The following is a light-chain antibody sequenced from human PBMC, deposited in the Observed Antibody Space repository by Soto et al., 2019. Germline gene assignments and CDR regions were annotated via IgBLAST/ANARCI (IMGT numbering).Light chain of an antibody. CDR2: GAS. CDR1: QSVSSN. V-gene: IGKV3-15*01. Sequence: EIVMTQSPATLSVSPGERATLSCRASQSVSSNLAWYQQKPGQAPRLLIYGASTRATGIPARFTGSGSGTEFTLTISSLQSEDFAVYYCQQYNNSHSFGTGTKVDIK. J-gene: IGKJ3*01. CDR3: QQYNNSHS.